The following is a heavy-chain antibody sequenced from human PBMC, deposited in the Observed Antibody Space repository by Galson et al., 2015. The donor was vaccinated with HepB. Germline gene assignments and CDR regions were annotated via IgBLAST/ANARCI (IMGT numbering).Heavy chain of an antibody. J-gene: IGHJ6*02. CDR2: IIPIFGTA. V-gene: IGHV1-69*13. CDR3: AREIEVDYSNYREYYYGMDV. CDR1: GGTFSSYA. D-gene: IGHD4-11*01. Sequence: SVKVSCKAYGGTFSSYAISWVRQAPGQGLEWMGGIIPIFGTANYAQKFQGRVTITADESTSTAYMELSSLRSEDTAVYYCAREIEVDYSNYREYYYGMDVWGQGTTVTVSS.